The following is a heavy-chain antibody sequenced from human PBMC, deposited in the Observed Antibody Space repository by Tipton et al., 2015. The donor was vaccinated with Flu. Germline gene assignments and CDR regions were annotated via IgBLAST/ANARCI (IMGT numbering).Heavy chain of an antibody. CDR3: ARELFDFYGSSGYPDY. CDR2: ISYDGTTE. CDR1: DFTFSDYA. D-gene: IGHD3-22*01. V-gene: IGHV3-30*04. J-gene: IGHJ4*02. Sequence: SLRLSCAASDFTFSDYATSWVRQAPGKGLEWMAVISYDGTTEKYADSVKGRFTISRDNAKNTVYLQMNSLRPEDTAAYYCARELFDFYGSSGYPDYWGQGTLVTVPS.